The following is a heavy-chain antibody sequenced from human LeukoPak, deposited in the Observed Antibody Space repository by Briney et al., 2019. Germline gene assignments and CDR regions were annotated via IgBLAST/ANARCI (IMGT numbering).Heavy chain of an antibody. V-gene: IGHV1-2*06. Sequence: ASVRVSCKASGYTFTDSYMHWVRQARGQGLEWMGRINPNSGGTYYAQNFQDRVTMTRDTSINTAYMELTRLTPDDTAVYYCARGPRRISGYYEFDYWGQGTLVTVSS. D-gene: IGHD3-22*01. CDR2: INPNSGGT. CDR1: GYTFTDSY. J-gene: IGHJ4*02. CDR3: ARGPRRISGYYEFDY.